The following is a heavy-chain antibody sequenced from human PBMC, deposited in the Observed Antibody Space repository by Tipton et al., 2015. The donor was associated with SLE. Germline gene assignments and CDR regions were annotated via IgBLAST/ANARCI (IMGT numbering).Heavy chain of an antibody. V-gene: IGHV4-59*11. CDR1: GGSISSHY. CDR3: ARDMVSYGMDV. J-gene: IGHJ6*02. CDR2: IYYSGST. D-gene: IGHD3-10*01. Sequence: GLVKPSETLSLTCTVSGGSISSHYWSWIRQPPWKGLEWIGYIYYSGSTNYNPSLKSRVTISVDTSKNQFSLKLSSVTAADTAVYYCARDMVSYGMDVWGQGTTVTVSS.